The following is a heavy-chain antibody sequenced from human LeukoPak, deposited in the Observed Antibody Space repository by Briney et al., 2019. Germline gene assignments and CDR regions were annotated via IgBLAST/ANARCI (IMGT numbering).Heavy chain of an antibody. Sequence: GGSLRLSCAASGFTFSSYWMHWVRQAPGKGLVWVSRINSDGSSTSYADSVEGRFTISRDNAKNTLYLQMNSLRAEDTAVYYCARVGTIYCTNGVCYLDYWGQGTLVTVSS. CDR3: ARVGTIYCTNGVCYLDY. V-gene: IGHV3-74*01. D-gene: IGHD2-8*01. CDR2: INSDGSST. J-gene: IGHJ4*02. CDR1: GFTFSSYW.